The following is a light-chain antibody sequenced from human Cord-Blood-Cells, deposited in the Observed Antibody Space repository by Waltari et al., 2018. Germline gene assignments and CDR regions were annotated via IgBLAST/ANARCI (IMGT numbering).Light chain of an antibody. Sequence: QSALTQPASVSGSPGQSITISCTGTSSAVGRYNLVSWYQQHPGKAPKLMIYEGSKRLSGVSNRFSGSKSGNTASLTISGLQAEDEADYYCCSYAGSSTVVFGGGTKLTVL. J-gene: IGLJ2*01. CDR1: SSAVGRYNL. V-gene: IGLV2-23*01. CDR3: CSYAGSSTVV. CDR2: EGS.